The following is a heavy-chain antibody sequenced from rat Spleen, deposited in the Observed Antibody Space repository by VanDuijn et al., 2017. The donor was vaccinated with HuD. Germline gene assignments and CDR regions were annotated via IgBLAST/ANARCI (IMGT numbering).Heavy chain of an antibody. CDR3: TTKAD. V-gene: IGHV5-25*01. CDR1: GFTFSNFV. CDR2: IIISGGTT. Sequence: EVQLVESDGGLVQPGRSMKLSCAASGFTFSNFVMAWVRQAPTKGLEWVASIIISGGTTYYRDSVKGRFTISRDDAKSTLYLQMDSLRSEDTATYYCTTKADWGQGVMVTVSS. J-gene: IGHJ2*01.